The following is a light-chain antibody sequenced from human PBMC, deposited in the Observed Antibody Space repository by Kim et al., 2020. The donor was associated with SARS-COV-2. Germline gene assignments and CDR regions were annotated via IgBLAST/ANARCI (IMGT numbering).Light chain of an antibody. CDR1: HGINNY. CDR2: HAS. Sequence: DIQMTQSPSSLSASVGDRVTITCRASHGINNYLAWYQQKPGKVPRLLIFHASTLESGVPSRFSGSGSGTDFTLTISSLQPEDVATYYCQKYEAGPHTFGQGTKLEI. V-gene: IGKV1-27*01. CDR3: QKYEAGPHT. J-gene: IGKJ2*01.